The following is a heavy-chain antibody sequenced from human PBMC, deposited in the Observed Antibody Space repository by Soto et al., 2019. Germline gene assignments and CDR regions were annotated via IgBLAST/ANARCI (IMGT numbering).Heavy chain of an antibody. D-gene: IGHD6-6*01. Sequence: GGSLRLSCAVPGGIFHGYGMHWVRQAPGKGLEWVSAISGGGSSKYYADSVKGRFTISRDNSKNTLYLQMNSLRAEDTAVYYCAKDSKQDYSSPSWFDPWGQGTLVTVSS. CDR2: ISGGGSSK. CDR1: GGIFHGYG. J-gene: IGHJ5*02. V-gene: IGHV3-23*01. CDR3: AKDSKQDYSSPSWFDP.